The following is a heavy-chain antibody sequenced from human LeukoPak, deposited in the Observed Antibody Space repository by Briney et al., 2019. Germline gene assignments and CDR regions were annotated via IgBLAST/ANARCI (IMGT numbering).Heavy chain of an antibody. CDR1: GFPFTSYA. V-gene: IGHV3-30*18. J-gene: IGHJ4*02. CDR2: ISYDGSNK. CDR3: AKDRGDYQFDY. D-gene: IGHD4-17*01. Sequence: GGSLRLSCAASGFPFTSYAIHWVRQAPGKGLEWVAVISYDGSNKYYADSVKGRFTISRDSSKNTLYLQMNSLRAEDTAVYYCAKDRGDYQFDYWGQGTLVTVSS.